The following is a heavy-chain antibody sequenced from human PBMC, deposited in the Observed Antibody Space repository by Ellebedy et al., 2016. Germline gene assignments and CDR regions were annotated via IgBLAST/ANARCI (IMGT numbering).Heavy chain of an antibody. CDR2: IYYSGST. CDR1: GGSFSSYY. Sequence: SETLSLTXAVYGGSFSSYYWSWIRQPPGKGLEWIGYIYYSGSTNYNPSLKSRVTISVDTSKNQFSLKLSSVTAADTAVYYCARGYCSSGSCFPSRYWGQGTLVTVSS. V-gene: IGHV4-59*01. J-gene: IGHJ4*02. D-gene: IGHD2-15*01. CDR3: ARGYCSSGSCFPSRY.